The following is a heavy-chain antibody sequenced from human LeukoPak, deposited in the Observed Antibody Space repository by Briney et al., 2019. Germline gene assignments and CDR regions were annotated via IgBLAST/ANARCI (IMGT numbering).Heavy chain of an antibody. Sequence: SETLSLTCTVSGGSISRYYWSWIRQPPGKGLEWIGYIYYSGSTNYNPSLKSRVTISVDTSKNQFSLKLSSVTAADTAVYYCASSVTTYYYYYMDVWGKGTTVTVSS. CDR3: ASSVTTYYYYYMDV. CDR2: IYYSGST. J-gene: IGHJ6*03. CDR1: GGSISRYY. V-gene: IGHV4-59*12. D-gene: IGHD4-17*01.